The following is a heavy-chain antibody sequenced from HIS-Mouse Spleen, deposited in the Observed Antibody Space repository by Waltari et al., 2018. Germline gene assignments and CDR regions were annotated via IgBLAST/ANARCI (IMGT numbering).Heavy chain of an antibody. V-gene: IGHV1-69*01. Sequence: QVQLVQSGAEVKKPGSSVKVSCKASGGTFSRHALSLVPKAPGQGLEWMGGIIPIFGTANYAQKFQGRVTITADESTSTAYMELSSLRSEDTAVYYCARDEDLSSSDAFDIWGQGTMVTVSS. D-gene: IGHD6-13*01. CDR3: ARDEDLSSSDAFDI. CDR2: IIPIFGTA. CDR1: GGTFSRHA. J-gene: IGHJ3*02.